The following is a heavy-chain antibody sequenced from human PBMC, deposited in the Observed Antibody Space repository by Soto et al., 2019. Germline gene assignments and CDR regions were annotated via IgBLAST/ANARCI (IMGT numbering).Heavy chain of an antibody. CDR1: GFTFSSYS. J-gene: IGHJ6*01. D-gene: IGHD4-4*01. Sequence: PGGSLRLSCAASGFTFSSYSMNWVRQAPGKGLEWVSSISSSSSYIYYADSVKGRFTISRDNAKNSLYLQMNSLRAEDTAVYYCARRYSNYHYYGMDVWGQGTTVTVSS. CDR3: ARRYSNYHYYGMDV. CDR2: ISSSSSYI. V-gene: IGHV3-21*01.